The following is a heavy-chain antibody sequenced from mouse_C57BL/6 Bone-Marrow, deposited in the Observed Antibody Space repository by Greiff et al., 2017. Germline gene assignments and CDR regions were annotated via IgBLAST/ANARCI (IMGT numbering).Heavy chain of an antibody. D-gene: IGHD2-5*01. J-gene: IGHJ1*03. CDR1: GFTFTSYW. Sequence: QVQLQQPGAELVKPGASVKMSCKASGFTFTSYWITWVKQRPGQGLEWIGDIYPGSGSTNYTEKFKSKATLTVDPSSSTAYMQLSSLTSEDSAVYYCARPYYINYWYFDVWGTGTTVTVSS. CDR3: ARPYYINYWYFDV. CDR2: IYPGSGST. V-gene: IGHV1-55*01.